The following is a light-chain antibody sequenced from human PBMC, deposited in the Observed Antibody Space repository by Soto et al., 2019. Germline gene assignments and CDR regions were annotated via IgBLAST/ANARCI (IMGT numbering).Light chain of an antibody. V-gene: IGLV2-14*03. CDR3: SSYTTSNTRQIV. CDR2: DVS. J-gene: IGLJ1*01. CDR1: SSDVGGYNY. Sequence: QSALTQPASVSGSPGQSITISCTGTSSDVGGYNYVSWYQHHPGKAPKLMIFDVSNRPSGVSNRFSGSKSGNTPSLTISGLQPEDEADYYCSSYTTSNTRQIVFGTGTKLTVL.